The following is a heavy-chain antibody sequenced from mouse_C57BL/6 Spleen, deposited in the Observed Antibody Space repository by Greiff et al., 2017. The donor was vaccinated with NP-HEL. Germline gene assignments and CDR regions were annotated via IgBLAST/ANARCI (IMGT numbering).Heavy chain of an antibody. J-gene: IGHJ2*01. D-gene: IGHD1-1*02. CDR1: GYSITSGYY. CDR2: LSYDGSN. Sequence: EVKLQESGPGLVKPSQSLSLTCSVTGYSITSGYYWNLIRQFPGNKLEWMGYLSYDGSNNYNPSLKNRISITRDTSKNQFFLKLNSVTTEDTATYYCARCGNYGDYWGQGTTLTVSS. V-gene: IGHV3-6*01. CDR3: ARCGNYGDY.